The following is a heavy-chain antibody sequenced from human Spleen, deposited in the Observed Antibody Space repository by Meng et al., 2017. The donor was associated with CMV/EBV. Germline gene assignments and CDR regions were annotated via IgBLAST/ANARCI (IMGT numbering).Heavy chain of an antibody. D-gene: IGHD2-2*01. J-gene: IGHJ6*02. Sequence: SVKVSCKASGGTFSSYTITWVRQAPGQGLEWMGRIIPILAVANYAQMFQGRVTITADKSTSTAYMELSSLRSEDTAVYYCASPSFCTGTTCYFDYYGMDVWGQGTTVTVSS. V-gene: IGHV1-69*02. CDR3: ASPSFCTGTTCYFDYYGMDV. CDR1: GGTFSSYT. CDR2: IIPILAVA.